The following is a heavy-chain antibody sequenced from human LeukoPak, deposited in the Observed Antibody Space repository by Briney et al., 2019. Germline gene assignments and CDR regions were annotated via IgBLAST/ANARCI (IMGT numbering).Heavy chain of an antibody. CDR2: ISFTGDRT. CDR1: GFSFTDFA. Sequence: GGSLRLSCGISGFSFTDFAMTWVRQAPGKGLEWVSSISFTGDRTYYADSVKGRFTISRDNSKNTLYLQMNSLRAEDTAVYYCAKVVYYDSSGYPHWGQGTLVTVSS. J-gene: IGHJ1*01. CDR3: AKVVYYDSSGYPH. V-gene: IGHV3-23*01. D-gene: IGHD3-22*01.